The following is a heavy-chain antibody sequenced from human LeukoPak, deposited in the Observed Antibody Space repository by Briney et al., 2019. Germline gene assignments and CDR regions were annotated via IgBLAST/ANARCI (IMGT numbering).Heavy chain of an antibody. Sequence: GGSLRPSCAASGFIFSSYSMNWVRQAPGKGLEWVSSISSSTSYMYYADSVKGRFTISRDNAKNSLYLQVNSLRADDTAVYYCASSTSRAGGPGGHSFDYWGQGTLVTVSS. D-gene: IGHD2-2*01. CDR2: ISSSTSYM. CDR1: GFIFSSYS. J-gene: IGHJ4*02. CDR3: ASSTSRAGGPGGHSFDY. V-gene: IGHV3-21*01.